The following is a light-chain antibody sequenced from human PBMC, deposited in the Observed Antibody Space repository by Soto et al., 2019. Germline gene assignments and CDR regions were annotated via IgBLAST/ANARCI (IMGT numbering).Light chain of an antibody. Sequence: EIVSSQSPGTLSLSPEERATLSCRASQSVSSAYLAWYQQKPGQAPRLLIYDVSSRATGIPDRFSGSGSGTDFTLTVSRLEPEDFAVYYCQQYGSSPETFGQGTMVDIK. CDR2: DVS. CDR1: QSVSSAY. J-gene: IGKJ1*01. CDR3: QQYGSSPET. V-gene: IGKV3-20*01.